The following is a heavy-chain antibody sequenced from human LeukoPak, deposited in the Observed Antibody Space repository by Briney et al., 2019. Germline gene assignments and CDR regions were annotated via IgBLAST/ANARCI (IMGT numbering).Heavy chain of an antibody. CDR1: GYTFTGYY. J-gene: IGHJ3*02. V-gene: IGHV1-2*02. D-gene: IGHD4/OR15-4a*01. Sequence: GASVKVSCKASGYTFTGYYMHWVRQAPGQGLEWMGWINPNSGGTNYAQKFQGRVTMTRDTSISTAYMELSRLRSYDTAVYYCARRGLTECNAFDTWGQGTMVTVSS. CDR3: ARRGLTECNAFDT. CDR2: INPNSGGT.